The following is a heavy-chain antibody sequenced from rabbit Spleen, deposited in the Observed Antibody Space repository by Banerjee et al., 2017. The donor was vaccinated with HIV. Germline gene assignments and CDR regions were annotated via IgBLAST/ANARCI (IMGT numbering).Heavy chain of an antibody. J-gene: IGHJ6*01. CDR2: IYAGSSGST. CDR1: GFSFSSSHY. D-gene: IGHD8-1*01. Sequence: QEQLEESGGDLVQPEGSLTLTCKASGFSFSSSHYMCWVRQAPGKGLEWIACIYAGSSGSTYSATWAKGRFTISKTSSTTVTLQMTSLTAADTATYFCARDAGTSFSTYGMDLWCPGTLVTVS. CDR3: ARDAGTSFSTYGMDL. V-gene: IGHV1S45*01.